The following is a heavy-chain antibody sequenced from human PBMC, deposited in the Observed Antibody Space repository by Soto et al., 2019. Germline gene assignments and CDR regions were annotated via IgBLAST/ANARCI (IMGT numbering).Heavy chain of an antibody. CDR2: INTYNGNT. CDR1: GYTFTNYG. D-gene: IGHD3-10*01. Sequence: QVQLVQSGAEVKKPGASVKVSCKASGYTFTNYGISWVRQAPGQGLEWMGWINTYNGNTNHAQKLQGRVTMTTDTSTSTDYMELRSLRSDDTAVYYCARGVGSGTYYNQDNWFDPWGQGTLVTVSS. J-gene: IGHJ5*02. CDR3: ARGVGSGTYYNQDNWFDP. V-gene: IGHV1-18*01.